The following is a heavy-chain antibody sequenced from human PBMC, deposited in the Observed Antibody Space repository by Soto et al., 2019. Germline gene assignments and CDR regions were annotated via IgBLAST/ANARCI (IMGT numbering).Heavy chain of an antibody. CDR2: INPTNSGT. J-gene: IGHJ6*03. CDR1: GYTFTDYY. V-gene: IGHV1-2*02. CDR3: ARGITSRLVFYYYYMYV. Sequence: QVQLVQSGAEVKKPGASVKVSCKASGYTFTDYYIHWVRQAPGQGLQWLGWINPTNSGTRYARSFQGRVTVTRDTSISTAYMELSSLRSDDTAVYYCARGITSRLVFYYYYMYVWGFGTTVTVSS.